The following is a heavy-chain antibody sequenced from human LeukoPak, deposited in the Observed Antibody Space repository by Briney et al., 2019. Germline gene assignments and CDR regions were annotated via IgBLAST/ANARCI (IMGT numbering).Heavy chain of an antibody. V-gene: IGHV1-2*02. CDR1: GYTFTDKY. D-gene: IGHD3-22*01. CDR3: ARGAGFTGYYSFDI. J-gene: IGHJ3*02. Sequence: ASVKVSCKASGYTFTDKYIHWVRQAPGQGLEWMGWISPNNGDTSYAQKFQGRVTMTRDTSITTAYMELSRLTSGDTAIFYCARGAGFTGYYSFDIWGQGTMVTVSS. CDR2: ISPNNGDT.